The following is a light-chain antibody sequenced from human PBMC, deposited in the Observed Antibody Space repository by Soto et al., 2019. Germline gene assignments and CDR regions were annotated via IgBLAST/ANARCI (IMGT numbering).Light chain of an antibody. V-gene: IGLV2-14*01. CDR1: SSDVGGYNY. CDR2: DVS. CDR3: SEYTSSSIL. Sequence: QSALTQPASVSGSPGQSITISCTGTSSDVGGYNYVSWYQQHPGTAPKLMIYDVSNRPSGVSNRFSGSKSGNTASLTISGLQAEDEADYYCSEYTSSSILFGTGTKLTVL. J-gene: IGLJ1*01.